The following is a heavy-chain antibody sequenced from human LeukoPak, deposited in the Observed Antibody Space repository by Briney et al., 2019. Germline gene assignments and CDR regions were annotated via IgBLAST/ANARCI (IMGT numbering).Heavy chain of an antibody. V-gene: IGHV4-30-2*01. CDR2: IYHSGST. J-gene: IGHJ4*02. Sequence: PSQTLSLTCAVSGGSLSSGGYSWSWIRQPPGKGLEWIGYIYHSGSTYYNPSLKSRVTISVDRSKNQFSLKLSSVTAADTAVYYCARVDYGGKDFDYWGQGTLVTVSS. CDR3: ARVDYGGKDFDY. CDR1: GGSLSSGGYS. D-gene: IGHD4-23*01.